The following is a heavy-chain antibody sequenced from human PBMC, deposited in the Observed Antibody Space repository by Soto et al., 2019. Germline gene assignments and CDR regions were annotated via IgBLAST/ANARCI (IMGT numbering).Heavy chain of an antibody. CDR3: ARVCDSSVYAFDI. Sequence: QVQLVQSGAEVKKPGSSVKVSCKASGGTFSSYAISWVRQAPGQGLEWMGGIIPIFGTANDAQKFQGRVTITADEATSTAYMELSSLRSEHTVVYYCARVCDSSVYAFDIWGQGTMDTVSS. V-gene: IGHV1-69*01. J-gene: IGHJ3*02. CDR2: IIPIFGTA. CDR1: GGTFSSYA. D-gene: IGHD3-22*01.